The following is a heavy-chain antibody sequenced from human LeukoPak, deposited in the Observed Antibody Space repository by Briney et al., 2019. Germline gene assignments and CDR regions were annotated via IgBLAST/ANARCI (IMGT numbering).Heavy chain of an antibody. CDR2: ISGGGGST. V-gene: IGHV3-23*01. D-gene: IGHD3-9*01. J-gene: IGHJ4*02. CDR3: ARAGRGLRYFDWLTYDY. CDR1: GFTFSSYA. Sequence: GGSLRLSCAASGFTFSSYAMSWVRQAPGKGLEWVSAISGGGGSTYYPDSVKGRFTISRDNSKNTLYLQMNSLRAEDTAVYYCARAGRGLRYFDWLTYDYWGQGTLVTVSS.